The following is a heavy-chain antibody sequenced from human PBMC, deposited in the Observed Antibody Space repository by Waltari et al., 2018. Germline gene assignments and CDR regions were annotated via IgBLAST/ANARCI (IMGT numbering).Heavy chain of an antibody. V-gene: IGHV3-23*03. D-gene: IGHD4-4*01. Sequence: EVRLLESGGGLVQPGGSLRLSCAASGFPFSTYDITWVRQAPGKGLEWVSLIYGGGSPTHYADSVKGRFTISRDDSKNTLFLEMNSLRVEDTAVYYCAKDLRDYSNDYWGQGTLVTVSS. CDR3: AKDLRDYSNDY. J-gene: IGHJ4*02. CDR2: IYGGGSPT. CDR1: GFPFSTYD.